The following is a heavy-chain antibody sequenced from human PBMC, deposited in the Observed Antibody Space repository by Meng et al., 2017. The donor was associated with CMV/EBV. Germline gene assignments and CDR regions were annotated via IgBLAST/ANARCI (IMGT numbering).Heavy chain of an antibody. CDR3: ATYIGNYINWYFDL. CDR1: GYTFTGYY. Sequence: VHSGAGVKKPVAQVKVSCKASGYTFTGYYRHWVRQAPGQGLEWMGWINPNSGGTNYAQKFQGRVTMTRDTSISTAYMELSRLRSDDTAVYYCATYIGNYINWYFDLWGRGTLVTVSS. CDR2: INPNSGGT. J-gene: IGHJ2*01. V-gene: IGHV1-2*02. D-gene: IGHD1-7*01.